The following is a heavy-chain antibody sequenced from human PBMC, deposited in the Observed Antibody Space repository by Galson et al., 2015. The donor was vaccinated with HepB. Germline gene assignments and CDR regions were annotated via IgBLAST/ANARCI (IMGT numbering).Heavy chain of an antibody. J-gene: IGHJ6*02. CDR3: ARVTSTHNFGRSRYSFYYYGMDV. CDR2: INTNTGEP. D-gene: IGHD1-20*01. V-gene: IGHV7-4-1*02. CDR1: GYTFTNYA. Sequence: SVKVSCKASGYTFTNYAINWARQAPGQGLEWMGWINTNTGEPTYAQAFTGRFVFSLDTSVTTAHLQISSLKPEDTAVYYCARVTSTHNFGRSRYSFYYYGMDVWGQGTTVTVPS.